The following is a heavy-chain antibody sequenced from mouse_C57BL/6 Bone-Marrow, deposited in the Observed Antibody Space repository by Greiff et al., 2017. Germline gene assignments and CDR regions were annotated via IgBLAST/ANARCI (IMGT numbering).Heavy chain of an antibody. D-gene: IGHD3-2*02. Sequence: QVQLQQPGAELVMPGASVKLSCKASGYTFTSYWMHWVKQRPGQGLEWIGEIDPSDSFTNYNQKFKGKSTLTVDKSSSTAYMQLSSLTSEDSAVYYGAREGDSSGLYYFDYWGQGTTLTVAS. CDR2: IDPSDSFT. V-gene: IGHV1-69*01. CDR1: GYTFTSYW. CDR3: AREGDSSGLYYFDY. J-gene: IGHJ2*01.